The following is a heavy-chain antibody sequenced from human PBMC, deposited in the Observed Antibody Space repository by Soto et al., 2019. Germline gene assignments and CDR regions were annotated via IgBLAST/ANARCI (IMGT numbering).Heavy chain of an antibody. Sequence: QVQLVESGGGVVQPGRSLRLSCAASGFTFSSYAMHWVRQAPGKGLGWVAVISYDGRNKYYADSVKGRFTISRDNSKNTLYLQMDSLRPEDTAVYYCARDPRYCSDIICYYYAMDVWGQGTTVTVSS. CDR1: GFTFSSYA. CDR2: ISYDGRNK. D-gene: IGHD2-15*01. V-gene: IGHV3-30*04. J-gene: IGHJ6*02. CDR3: ARDPRYCSDIICYYYAMDV.